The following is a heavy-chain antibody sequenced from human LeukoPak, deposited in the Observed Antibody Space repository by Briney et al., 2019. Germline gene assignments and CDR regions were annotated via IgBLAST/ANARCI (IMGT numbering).Heavy chain of an antibody. CDR3: APTSEAYISNWNV. Sequence: GASVKVSCKTSGYTFIDDYIHWVRQAPGQGLEFMGWINPDSGFTDYAQKFKGRVTMTRDTSISTAYLEVRPLRSDDTAVYYCAPTSEAYISNWNVWGQGTLVTVSS. CDR1: GYTFIDDY. CDR2: INPDSGFT. D-gene: IGHD1-20*01. J-gene: IGHJ4*02. V-gene: IGHV1-2*02.